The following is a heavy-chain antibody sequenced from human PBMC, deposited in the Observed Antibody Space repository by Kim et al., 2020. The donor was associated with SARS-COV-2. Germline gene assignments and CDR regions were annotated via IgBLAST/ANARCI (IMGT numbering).Heavy chain of an antibody. CDR1: GYTFTSNY. CDR3: ARGRRGTDAFDV. J-gene: IGHJ3*01. Sequence: ASVKVSCKASGYTFTSNYMFWVRQAPGQGLEWVGLINPSSGGTSYAQKFQGRVTLTRDTSTSTVYIELSSLTSEDTAVYYCARGRRGTDAFDVWGQGTMVTGSS. D-gene: IGHD1-1*01. CDR2: INPSSGGT. V-gene: IGHV1-46*01.